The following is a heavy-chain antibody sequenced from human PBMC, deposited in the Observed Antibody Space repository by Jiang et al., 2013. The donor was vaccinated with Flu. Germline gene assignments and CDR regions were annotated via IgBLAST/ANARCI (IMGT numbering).Heavy chain of an antibody. Sequence: SGAEVKKPGASVKVSCKASGYTFTSYAMHWVRQAPGQRLEWMGWINAGNGNTKYSQKFQGRVTITRDTSASTAYMELSSLRSEDTAVYYCARLFLAVAGFDYWGQGTLVTVSS. CDR2: INAGNGNT. J-gene: IGHJ4*02. CDR1: GYTFTSYA. CDR3: ARLFLAVAGFDY. D-gene: IGHD6-19*01. V-gene: IGHV1-3*01.